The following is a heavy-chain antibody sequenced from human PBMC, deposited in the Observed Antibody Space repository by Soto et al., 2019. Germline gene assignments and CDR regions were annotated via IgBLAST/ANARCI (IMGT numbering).Heavy chain of an antibody. Sequence: QVQLVQSGAEVKKPGSSVKVSCKASGSTFSSYAISWVRQAPGQGLEWMGGIIPLFGTANYAQNFQGRVTITADESTRTAYMYFSSVRSGDTDLYYCALPKEDCGSGGSCYPGAFDIWGQGTMVTVSS. CDR3: ALPKEDCGSGGSCYPGAFDI. CDR2: IIPLFGTA. J-gene: IGHJ3*02. D-gene: IGHD2-15*01. V-gene: IGHV1-69*01. CDR1: GSTFSSYA.